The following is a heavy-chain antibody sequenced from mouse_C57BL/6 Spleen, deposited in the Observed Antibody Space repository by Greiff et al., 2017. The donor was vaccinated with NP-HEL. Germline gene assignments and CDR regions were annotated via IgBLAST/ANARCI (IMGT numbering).Heavy chain of an antibody. CDR1: GYSFTSYY. CDR2: IYPGSGNT. V-gene: IGHV1-66*01. CDR3: ARGLRLHFDY. D-gene: IGHD3-2*02. J-gene: IGHJ2*01. Sequence: QVQLQQSGPELVKPGASVKISCKASGYSFTSYYIHWVKQRPGQGLEWIGWIYPGSGNTKYNEKFKGKATLTADTSSSTAYMQRSSLTSEDSAVYYCARGLRLHFDYWGQGTTLTVSS.